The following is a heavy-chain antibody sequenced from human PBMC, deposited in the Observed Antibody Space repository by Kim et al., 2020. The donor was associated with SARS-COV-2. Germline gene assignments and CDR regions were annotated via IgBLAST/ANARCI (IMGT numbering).Heavy chain of an antibody. Sequence: SVKGRFTITRDNAKNSMYLQMNSLRAEDTTLYYCEKDMGRTVTYLKCFEYWGQGTLVTVSS. V-gene: IGHV3-9*01. D-gene: IGHD4-17*01. J-gene: IGHJ4*02. CDR3: EKDMGRTVTYLKCFEY.